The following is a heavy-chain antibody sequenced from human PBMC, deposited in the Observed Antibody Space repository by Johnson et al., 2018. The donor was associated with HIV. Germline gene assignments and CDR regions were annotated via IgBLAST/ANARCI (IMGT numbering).Heavy chain of an antibody. J-gene: IGHJ3*02. Sequence: VQVVESGGGVVRPGGSLRLSCAASGFTFDDYGMSWVRQAPGKGLEWVSGINWNGGSTGYADSVNGRFTISRDNAKNSLYLQMNSLRAEDTALYYCARRDGFDYGNAFDIWGQGTMVTVSS. CDR3: ARRDGFDYGNAFDI. CDR1: GFTFDDYG. CDR2: INWNGGST. V-gene: IGHV3-20*04. D-gene: IGHD5-12*01.